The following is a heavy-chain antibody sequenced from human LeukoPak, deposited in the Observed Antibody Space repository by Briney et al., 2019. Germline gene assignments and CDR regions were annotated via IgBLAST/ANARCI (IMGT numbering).Heavy chain of an antibody. Sequence: ASVKVSCKASGYTFTSYYMHWVRQAPGQGLEWMGIINPSGGSTSYAQKFQGRVTIIADESTSTAYMELSSLRSEDTAVYYCARDSVDTAMVRGFDYWGQGTLVTVSS. CDR3: ARDSVDTAMVRGFDY. D-gene: IGHD5-18*01. J-gene: IGHJ4*02. CDR1: GYTFTSYY. V-gene: IGHV1-46*01. CDR2: INPSGGST.